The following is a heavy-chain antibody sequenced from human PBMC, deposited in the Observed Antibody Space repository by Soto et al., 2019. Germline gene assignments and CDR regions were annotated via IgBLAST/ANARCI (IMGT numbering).Heavy chain of an antibody. Sequence: QVQLVQSGAEVKKPGASVKVSCKASGYTFTSYGISWVRQAPGQGLEWMGGISAYNGNTNYAQKLQGRVTMTTDTSTSKAYMERRSLRSDDTAGYYCARDRPWVVVSKNYYGMDVWGQGTTVTVSS. J-gene: IGHJ6*02. CDR1: GYTFTSYG. CDR3: ARDRPWVVVSKNYYGMDV. CDR2: ISAYNGNT. V-gene: IGHV1-18*04. D-gene: IGHD2-15*01.